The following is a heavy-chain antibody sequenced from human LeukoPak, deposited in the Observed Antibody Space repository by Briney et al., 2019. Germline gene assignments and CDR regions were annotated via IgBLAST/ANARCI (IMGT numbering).Heavy chain of an antibody. V-gene: IGHV3-23*01. CDR3: APRVVGSAPFDY. Sequence: GGSLRLSCAATGFTFSTYAMSWVRQAPGKGLEWVSAISGSTGRTYYADSVKGRFTISRDNSKNTLYLQMNNLRAEDTAVYYCAPRVVGSAPFDYWGQGTLVTVSS. CDR1: GFTFSTYA. D-gene: IGHD2-15*01. J-gene: IGHJ4*02. CDR2: ISGSTGRT.